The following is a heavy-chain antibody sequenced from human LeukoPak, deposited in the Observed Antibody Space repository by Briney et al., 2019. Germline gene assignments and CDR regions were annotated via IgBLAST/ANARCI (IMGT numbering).Heavy chain of an antibody. V-gene: IGHV4-39*07. CDR2: IYYSGST. Sequence: SSETLSLTCTVSGGSISSSSYYWGWIRQPPGKGLEWIGSIYYSGSTNYNPSLKSRVTISVDTSKNQFSLKLSPVTAADTAVYYCARSPLGIGGYNAGTFSFDPWGQGTLVTVSS. J-gene: IGHJ5*02. CDR1: GGSISSSSYY. CDR3: ARSPLGIGGYNAGTFSFDP. D-gene: IGHD2-15*01.